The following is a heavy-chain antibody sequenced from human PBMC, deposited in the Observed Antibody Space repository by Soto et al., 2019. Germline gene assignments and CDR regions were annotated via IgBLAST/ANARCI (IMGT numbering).Heavy chain of an antibody. J-gene: IGHJ4*02. V-gene: IGHV3-23*01. CDR2: ISGSGGST. CDR3: AKDGGMYYDFWSGYFHFDY. Sequence: GGSLRLSCAASGFTFSSYAMSWVRQAPGKGLEWVSAISGSGGSTYYADSVKGRFTISRDNSKNTLYLQMNSLRAEDTAVYYCAKDGGMYYDFWSGYFHFDYWAQGTLVTVSS. D-gene: IGHD3-3*01. CDR1: GFTFSSYA.